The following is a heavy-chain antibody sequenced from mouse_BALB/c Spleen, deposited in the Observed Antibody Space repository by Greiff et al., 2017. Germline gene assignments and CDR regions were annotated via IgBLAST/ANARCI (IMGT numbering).Heavy chain of an antibody. CDR1: GFTFSSYT. J-gene: IGHJ3*01. D-gene: IGHD1-1*01. CDR2: ISNGGGST. V-gene: IGHV5-12-2*01. CDR3: ARQGVTTVVESPFAY. Sequence: DVKLVESGGGLVQPGGSLKLSCAASGFTFSSYTMSWVRQTPEKRLEWVAYISNGGGSTYYPDTVKGRFTISRDNAKNTLYLQMSSLKSEDTAMYYCARQGVTTVVESPFAYWGQGTLVTVSA.